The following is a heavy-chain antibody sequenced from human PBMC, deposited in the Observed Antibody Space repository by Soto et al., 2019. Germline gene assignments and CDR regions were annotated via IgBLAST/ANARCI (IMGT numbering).Heavy chain of an antibody. Sequence: GGSLRLSCAGSGFTFSSYGMHWVRQAPGKGLEWVAVIWYDGSNKYYADSVKGRFTISRDNSKNTLYLQMNSLRAEDTAVYYCARDDYIWGSYRYTYYYYYMDVWGKGTTVTVSS. J-gene: IGHJ6*03. V-gene: IGHV3-33*01. D-gene: IGHD3-16*02. CDR3: ARDDYIWGSYRYTYYYYYMDV. CDR2: IWYDGSNK. CDR1: GFTFSSYG.